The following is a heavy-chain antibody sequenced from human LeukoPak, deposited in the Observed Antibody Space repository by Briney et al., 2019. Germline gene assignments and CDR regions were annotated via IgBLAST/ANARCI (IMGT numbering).Heavy chain of an antibody. CDR1: GYTFTSYG. J-gene: IGHJ3*02. V-gene: IGHV1-18*01. CDR2: ISAYSGNT. CDR3: ATVDTAMTDAFDI. D-gene: IGHD5-18*01. Sequence: GASVKVSCKASGYTFTSYGISWVRQAPGQGLEWMGWISAYSGNTNYAQKLQGRVTMTTDTSTSTAYMELRSLRSDDTAVYYCATVDTAMTDAFDIWGQGTMVTVSS.